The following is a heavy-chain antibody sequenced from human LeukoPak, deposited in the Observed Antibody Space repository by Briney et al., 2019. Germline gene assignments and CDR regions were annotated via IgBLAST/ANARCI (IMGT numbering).Heavy chain of an antibody. CDR3: AKGAYDYIEMGYFDY. CDR2: IIASSGST. CDR1: GFSLSNSA. J-gene: IGHJ4*02. D-gene: IGHD5-12*01. V-gene: IGHV3-23*01. Sequence: PGGSLRLSCAASGFSLSNSAMSWVRQAPGKGLEWVSLIIASSGSTFYSDSVKGRFTISRDNSKNTLYLQMNSLRAEVTAVYYCAKGAYDYIEMGYFDYWGQGTLVTVSS.